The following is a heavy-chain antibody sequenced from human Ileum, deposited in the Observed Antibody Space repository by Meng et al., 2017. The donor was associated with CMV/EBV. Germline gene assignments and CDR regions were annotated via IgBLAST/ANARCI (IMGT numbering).Heavy chain of an antibody. CDR1: GFTFSSYS. V-gene: IGHV3-21*04. CDR2: ISSSSSYI. J-gene: IGHJ4*02. CDR3: AKRQGNDYCFDS. D-gene: IGHD3-3*01. Sequence: GGSLRLSCAASGFTFSSYSMNWVRQAPGKGLEWVSSISSSSSYIYYADSVRGRFSISRDNSKNTLYLQMDSLRAEDTAVYYCAKRQGNDYCFDSWGQGTRVTVSS.